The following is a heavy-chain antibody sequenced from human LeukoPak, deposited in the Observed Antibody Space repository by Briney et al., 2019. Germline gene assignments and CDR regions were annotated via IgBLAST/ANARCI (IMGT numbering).Heavy chain of an antibody. Sequence: SETLSLTCTVSGGSITSSSYYWGWIRQPPGKGLEWIGYIYYSGSTNYNPSLKSRVTISVDTSKNQFSLKLSSVTAADTAVYYCARPFDYWGQGTLVTVSS. V-gene: IGHV4-61*05. J-gene: IGHJ4*02. CDR1: GGSITSSSYY. CDR2: IYYSGST. CDR3: ARPFDY.